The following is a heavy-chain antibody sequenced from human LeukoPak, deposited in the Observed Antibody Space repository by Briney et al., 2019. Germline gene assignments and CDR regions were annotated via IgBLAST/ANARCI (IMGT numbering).Heavy chain of an antibody. CDR2: IYSGGST. Sequence: GGSLRLSCAASGFTVSSNYMSWVRQAPGKGLEWVSVIYSGGSTYYADSVKGRFTISRGNSKNTLYLQMNSLRAEDTAVYYCARVTMIVVGDAFDIWGQGTMVTVSS. CDR1: GFTVSSNY. J-gene: IGHJ3*02. CDR3: ARVTMIVVGDAFDI. V-gene: IGHV3-53*01. D-gene: IGHD3-22*01.